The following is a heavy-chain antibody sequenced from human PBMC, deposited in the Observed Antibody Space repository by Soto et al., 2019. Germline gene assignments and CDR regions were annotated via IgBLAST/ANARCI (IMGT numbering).Heavy chain of an antibody. J-gene: IGHJ4*02. CDR2: ISSSSSYT. V-gene: IGHV3-11*05. CDR1: GFTFSDYY. Sequence: QVQLVESGGGLVKPGGSLRLSCAASGFTFSDYYMSWIRQAPGKGLEWVSYISSSSSYTNYADSVKGRFTISRDNAKNSLYLQMNSLRAEDTAVYYCARDLSGWFQAVDYWGQGTLVTVSS. CDR3: ARDLSGWFQAVDY. D-gene: IGHD6-19*01.